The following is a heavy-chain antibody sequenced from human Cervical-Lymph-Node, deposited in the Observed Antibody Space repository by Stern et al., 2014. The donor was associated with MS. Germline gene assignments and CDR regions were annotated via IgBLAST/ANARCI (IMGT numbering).Heavy chain of an antibody. CDR1: GGSISSSGYY. D-gene: IGHD1-26*01. Sequence: VQLVQSGPGLVKPSQTLSLTCTVSGGSISSSGYYWSWIRQPADKGLEWIGRIHDSGSTYYNPSLKRRVTISMDTAKNQFSLKPPSVTAADTAVYYCATTRWDLFTWNWFDPWGQGTLVTVS. V-gene: IGHV4-61*02. CDR3: ATTRWDLFTWNWFDP. CDR2: IHDSGST. J-gene: IGHJ5*02.